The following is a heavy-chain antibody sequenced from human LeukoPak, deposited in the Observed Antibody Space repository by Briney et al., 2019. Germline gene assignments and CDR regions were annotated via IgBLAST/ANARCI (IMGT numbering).Heavy chain of an antibody. V-gene: IGHV1-46*01. CDR1: GYTFTSYY. Sequence: ASVKVSCKASGYTFTSYYMHWVRQAPGQGLEWMGIINPSGGSTNYAQKFQGRVTMTRDTSISTAYMELSRLRSDDTAVYYCARETGYRSGLGGEDYWGQGTLVTVSS. CDR3: ARETGYRSGLGGEDY. CDR2: INPSGGST. D-gene: IGHD3-10*01. J-gene: IGHJ4*02.